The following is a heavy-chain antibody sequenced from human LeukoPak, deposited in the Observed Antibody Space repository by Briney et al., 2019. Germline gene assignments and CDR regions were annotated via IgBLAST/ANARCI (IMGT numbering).Heavy chain of an antibody. J-gene: IGHJ4*02. CDR2: IYHSGST. D-gene: IGHD3-10*01. CDR3: ARVWYYGSGSYVDY. V-gene: IGHV4-30-2*01. Sequence: SETLSLTCAVSGGSISSGGYSRSWIRQPPGKGLEWIGYIYHSGSTYYNPSLKSRVTISVDRSKNQFSLKLSSVTAADTAVYYCARVWYYGSGSYVDYWGQGTLVTVSS. CDR1: GGSISSGGYS.